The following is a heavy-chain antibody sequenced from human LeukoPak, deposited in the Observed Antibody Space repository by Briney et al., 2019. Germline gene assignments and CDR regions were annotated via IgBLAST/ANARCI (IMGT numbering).Heavy chain of an antibody. V-gene: IGHV1-69*05. D-gene: IGHD2-21*02. CDR2: IIPIFVTA. CDR1: GGTFSTSA. Sequence: SPVKVSCKASGGTFSTSAISSVRQAPGQGREWMGGIIPIFVTAHHAQKFHGRVTITTDESTSTAYMELSSLRSEDTAVYYCARGKVTPLDHWGQGTLVTVSS. CDR3: ARGKVTPLDH. J-gene: IGHJ4*02.